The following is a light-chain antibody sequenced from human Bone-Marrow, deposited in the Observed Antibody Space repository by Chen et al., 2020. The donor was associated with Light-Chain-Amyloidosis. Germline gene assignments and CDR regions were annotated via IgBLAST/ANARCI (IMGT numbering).Light chain of an antibody. Sequence: NFMLPQPHSVSEPPGKTLIISCTRSSGSIATNYVQWYQQRPGSSPTTVIYEDDQRPSGVPDRFSGSIDRSSNSASLTISGLKTEDEADYYCQSYQGSSQGVFGGGTKLTVL. J-gene: IGLJ3*02. CDR3: QSYQGSSQGV. V-gene: IGLV6-57*01. CDR1: SGSIATNY. CDR2: EDD.